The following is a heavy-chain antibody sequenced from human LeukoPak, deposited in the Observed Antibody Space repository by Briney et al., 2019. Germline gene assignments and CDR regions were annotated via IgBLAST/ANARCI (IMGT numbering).Heavy chain of an antibody. D-gene: IGHD2-2*01. CDR1: GFTFSNYS. Sequence: PGGSLRLSCAASGFTFSNYSMNWVRQAPGKGLEWVSSISSSSSTIYYADSVKGRFTISRDNAKNSLYLHMNSLRAEDTAVYYWAKDWAYSSSTRCDAGHYEFGMDVWGQGTTVTVSS. CDR2: ISSSSSTI. J-gene: IGHJ6*02. V-gene: IGHV3-48*01. CDR3: AKDWAYSSSTRCDAGHYEFGMDV.